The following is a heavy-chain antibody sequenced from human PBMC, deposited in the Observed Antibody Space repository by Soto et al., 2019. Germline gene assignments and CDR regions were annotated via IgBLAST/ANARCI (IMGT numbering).Heavy chain of an antibody. Sequence: PGESLKISCKGSGYSFTSYWIGWVRQMPGKGLEWMGIIYPGDSDTRYSPSFQGQVTISADKSISTAYLQWSSLKASDTAMYYCARHGYYDSSGYYYYPLDYWGQGTLVTVPS. CDR1: GYSFTSYW. V-gene: IGHV5-51*01. J-gene: IGHJ4*02. D-gene: IGHD3-22*01. CDR3: ARHGYYDSSGYYYYPLDY. CDR2: IYPGDSDT.